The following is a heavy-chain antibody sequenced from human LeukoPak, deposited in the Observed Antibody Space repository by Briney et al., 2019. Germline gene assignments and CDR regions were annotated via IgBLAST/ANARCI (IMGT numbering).Heavy chain of an antibody. Sequence: GGSLRLSCAASGFTFTSYAMSWVRQAPGKGLEWVSAINNSGDSTYYADSVKGRFTISRDNSKNTLYLQMNSLRAEDTAVYYCAKAHARNPIDYWGQGTLVTVSS. J-gene: IGHJ4*02. D-gene: IGHD1-14*01. V-gene: IGHV3-23*01. CDR3: AKAHARNPIDY. CDR2: INNSGDST. CDR1: GFTFTSYA.